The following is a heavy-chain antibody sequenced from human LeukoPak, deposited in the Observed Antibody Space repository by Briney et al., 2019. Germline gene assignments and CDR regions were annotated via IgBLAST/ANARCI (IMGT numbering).Heavy chain of an antibody. D-gene: IGHD2/OR15-2a*01. J-gene: IGHJ4*02. V-gene: IGHV3-30-3*01. CDR1: GFTFSSYA. CDR2: ISYDGSNK. Sequence: GGSLRLSCAASGFTFSSYAMHWVRQAPGKGLEWVAVISYDGSNKYYTDSVKGRLTISRDNSKNTLYLQMNSLRAEDTAVYYCAREGPRGNSQFDYWGQGTLVTVSS. CDR3: AREGPRGNSQFDY.